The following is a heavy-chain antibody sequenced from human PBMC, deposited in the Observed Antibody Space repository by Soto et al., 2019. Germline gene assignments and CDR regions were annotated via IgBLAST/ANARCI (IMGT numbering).Heavy chain of an antibody. CDR1: GGTFSSYA. V-gene: IGHV1-69*01. Sequence: QVQLVQSGAEVKKPGSSVKVSCKASGGTFSSYAISWVRQAPGQGLEWMGGIIPIFGTANYAQKFQGRVTITADESTSTAYMELSSLRSEDTAVYYCARDVGGTIDTAMVDAFDIWGQGTMVTVS. J-gene: IGHJ3*02. CDR3: ARDVGGTIDTAMVDAFDI. CDR2: IIPIFGTA. D-gene: IGHD5-18*01.